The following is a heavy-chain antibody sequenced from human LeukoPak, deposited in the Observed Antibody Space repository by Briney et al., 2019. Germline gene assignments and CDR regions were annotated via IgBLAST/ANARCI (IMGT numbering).Heavy chain of an antibody. Sequence: GGSLRLSCAASGFTFSSYAMSWVRQAPGKGLEWVSAISGSGGSTYYADSVKGRFTISRDNSKNTLYLQMDSLRAEDTAVYYCAKGDSPGIAAAEDYWGQGTLVTVSS. CDR3: AKGDSPGIAAAEDY. CDR2: ISGSGGST. D-gene: IGHD6-13*01. CDR1: GFTFSSYA. V-gene: IGHV3-23*01. J-gene: IGHJ4*02.